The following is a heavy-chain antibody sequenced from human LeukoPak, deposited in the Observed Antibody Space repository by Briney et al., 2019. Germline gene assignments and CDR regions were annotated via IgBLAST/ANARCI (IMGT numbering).Heavy chain of an antibody. J-gene: IGHJ4*02. CDR1: GYTFTSYD. Sequence: ASVKVSCRASGYTFTSYDINWVRQATGQGLEWMGWMNPNSGNTGYAQKFQGRVTMTRNTSISTAYMELSSLRSEDTAVYYCARRGYCSGGSCYGYWGQGTLVTVSS. CDR3: ARRGYCSGGSCYGY. CDR2: MNPNSGNT. D-gene: IGHD2-15*01. V-gene: IGHV1-8*01.